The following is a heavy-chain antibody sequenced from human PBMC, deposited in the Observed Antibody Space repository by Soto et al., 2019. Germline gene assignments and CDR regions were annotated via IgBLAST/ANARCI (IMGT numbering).Heavy chain of an antibody. Sequence: GASVKVSCKASGGTFSSYAISWVRQAPGQGLEWMGGIIPILGTANYAQKFQGRVTITADESTSTAYMELSSLRSEDTAVYYCANGYGGNSVRRAFDIWGQGTMVTVSS. CDR3: ANGYGGNSVRRAFDI. J-gene: IGHJ3*02. CDR2: IIPILGTA. D-gene: IGHD2-21*02. CDR1: GGTFSSYA. V-gene: IGHV1-69*13.